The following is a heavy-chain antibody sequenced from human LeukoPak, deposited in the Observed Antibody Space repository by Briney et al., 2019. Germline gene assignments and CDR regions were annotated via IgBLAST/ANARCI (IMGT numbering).Heavy chain of an antibody. CDR1: GGSISSSSYY. CDR3: ASYGSGSYQGSDV. J-gene: IGHJ6*02. D-gene: IGHD3-10*01. Sequence: PSETLSLTCTVSGGSISSSSYYWGWIRQPPGKGLEWIGSIYYSGSTYYNPSLKSRVTISVDTSKNQFSLKLSSVTAADTAVYYCASYGSGSYQGSDVWGQGTTVTVSS. CDR2: IYYSGST. V-gene: IGHV4-39*07.